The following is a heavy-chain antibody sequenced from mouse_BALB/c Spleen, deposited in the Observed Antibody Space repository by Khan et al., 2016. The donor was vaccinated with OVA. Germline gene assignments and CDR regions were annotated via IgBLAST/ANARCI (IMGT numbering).Heavy chain of an antibody. CDR1: GFSLTGYG. D-gene: IGHD2-10*01. Sequence: VELVESGPGLVAPSQSLTITCTVSGFSLTGYGVNWVRQPPGKGLEWLGMIWGDGSTDYHSALKSRLSISKDNSKSQVFLKMHSLQTDDTARYYCARAYYGNYREAMDYWGQGTAVTVSS. V-gene: IGHV2-6-7*01. CDR3: ARAYYGNYREAMDY. CDR2: IWGDGST. J-gene: IGHJ4*01.